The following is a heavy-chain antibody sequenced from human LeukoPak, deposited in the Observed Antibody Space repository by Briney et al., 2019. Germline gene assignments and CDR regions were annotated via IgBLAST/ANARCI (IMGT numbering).Heavy chain of an antibody. D-gene: IGHD6-19*01. CDR2: IKQDGSEK. V-gene: IGHV3-7*01. CDR3: AREFPFSSGVGAFDY. Sequence: PGGSLRLSCAASGFTFSSYWMSWDRQAPGKGLEWVANIKQDGSEKYYVDSVKGRFTISRDNAKNSLYLQMNSLRAEDTAVYYCAREFPFSSGVGAFDYWGQGTLVTVSS. J-gene: IGHJ4*02. CDR1: GFTFSSYW.